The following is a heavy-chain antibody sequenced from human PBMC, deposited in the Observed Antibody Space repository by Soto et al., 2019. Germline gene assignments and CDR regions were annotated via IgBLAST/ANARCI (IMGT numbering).Heavy chain of an antibody. CDR3: ASSKFRTGRTIDY. V-gene: IGHV4-34*01. CDR1: GGSFSGYY. D-gene: IGHD2-15*01. J-gene: IGHJ4*02. CDR2: INYSGST. Sequence: PSLTCAVYGGSFSGYYWSWIRQPPGKGLEWIGEINYSGSTNYNPSLKSRVTISVDTSKNQFSLKLSSVTAADTAVYYCASSKFRTGRTIDYWGQGTLVTVSS.